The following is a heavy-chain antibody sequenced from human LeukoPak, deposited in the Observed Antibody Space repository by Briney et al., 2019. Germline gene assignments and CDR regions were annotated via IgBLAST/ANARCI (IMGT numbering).Heavy chain of an antibody. V-gene: IGHV3-23*01. D-gene: IGHD2-2*01. Sequence: GGSLRLSCAASGFTFNTYAMSWVRQAPGKGLEWVSTISGGGGSTYYGDSVKGRFTISRDNSKNTLYLQMNSLRAEDTAVYYCAKVGAFKFCSSTSCYFDYWGQGTLVTVSS. CDR3: AKVGAFKFCSSTSCYFDY. CDR2: ISGGGGST. J-gene: IGHJ4*02. CDR1: GFTFNTYA.